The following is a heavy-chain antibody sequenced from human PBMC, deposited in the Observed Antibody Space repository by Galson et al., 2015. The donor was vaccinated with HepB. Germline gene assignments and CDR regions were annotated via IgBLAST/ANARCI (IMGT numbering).Heavy chain of an antibody. D-gene: IGHD2-21*02. CDR3: ATVVTATHYYYYGMDV. CDR2: ISYDGSDK. CDR1: GFTFSTYG. V-gene: IGHV3-30*03. J-gene: IGHJ6*02. Sequence: SLRLSCAASGFTFSTYGMHWVRQAPGKGLEWVAVISYDGSDKYFADSMKGRFTISRDNSKNTLYLQVNSLRAEDTAEYYCATVVTATHYYYYGMDVWGQGTTVTVSS.